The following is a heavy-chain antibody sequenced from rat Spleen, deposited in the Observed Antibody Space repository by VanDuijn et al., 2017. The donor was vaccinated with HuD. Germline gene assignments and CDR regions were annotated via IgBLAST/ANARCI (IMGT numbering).Heavy chain of an antibody. CDR3: ARRHYGYTDYFDY. CDR2: ISYGDSSGHSST. V-gene: IGHV5-29*01. J-gene: IGHJ2*01. CDR1: GFTFSSFP. Sequence: EVQLVESGGGSVQPGRSLKFSCAASGFTFSSFPMAWVRQAPTKGLEWVATISYGDSSGHSSTYYRDSVKGRFTISRDNAKSTLSLQMDSLRSEDTATYYCARRHYGYTDYFDYWGQGVMVTVSS. D-gene: IGHD1-9*01.